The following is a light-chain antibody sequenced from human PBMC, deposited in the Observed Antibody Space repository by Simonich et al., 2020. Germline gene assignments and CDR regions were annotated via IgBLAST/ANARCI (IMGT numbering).Light chain of an antibody. V-gene: IGLV6-57*03. CDR1: SGSIASNY. CDR3: QSYDSSNWV. CDR2: EDN. Sequence: NFMLTQPHSVSESPGKTVTISCTRSSGSIASNYVQWYQQRPGSAPTTVIYEDNHRPSGVPDRFSGSISSSSNSASLTISGLKTEDEADYYCQSYDSSNWVFGGRTKLTVL. J-gene: IGLJ3*02.